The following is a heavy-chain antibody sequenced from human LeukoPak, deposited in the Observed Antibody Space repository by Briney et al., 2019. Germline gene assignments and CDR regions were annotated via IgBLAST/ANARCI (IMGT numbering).Heavy chain of an antibody. CDR2: ISGSSSYI. V-gene: IGHV3-21*01. CDR1: EFTFSSYS. Sequence: GGSLRLSCAASEFTFSSYSMNWVRQAPGKGLEWVSSISGSSSYIYYADSVKGRFTISRDNAKNSLYLQMNSLRAEDTAVYYCARTRLGEWLVGNAFDIWGQGTMVTVSS. CDR3: ARTRLGEWLVGNAFDI. D-gene: IGHD6-19*01. J-gene: IGHJ3*02.